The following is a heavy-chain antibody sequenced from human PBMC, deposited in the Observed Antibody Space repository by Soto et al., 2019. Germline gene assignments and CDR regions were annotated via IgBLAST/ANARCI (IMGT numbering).Heavy chain of an antibody. D-gene: IGHD1-26*01. CDR1: GGSVSSGSYY. Sequence: QVQLQESGPGLVKPSETLSLTCTVSGGSVSSGSYYWSWIRQPPGKGLEWIGYIYYSGSTNYNPSLKRRVTISVDTSKNQFSLKLSSVTAADTAVYYCARVVGATHFDYWGQGTLVTVSS. CDR3: ARVVGATHFDY. V-gene: IGHV4-61*01. J-gene: IGHJ4*02. CDR2: IYYSGST.